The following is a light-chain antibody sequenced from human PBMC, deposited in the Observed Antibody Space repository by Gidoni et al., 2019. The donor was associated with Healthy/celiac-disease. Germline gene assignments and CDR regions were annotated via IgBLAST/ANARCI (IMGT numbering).Light chain of an antibody. Sequence: DIQMTQSPSSLSASVGDRVTITCQASQDISNYLNWYQQKPGRAPKLLIYDASNLETGVPSRFSGSGSGTDFTFTISSLQPADIATYYCHQYANLPPGVPFGGGTAVEIK. V-gene: IGKV1-33*01. CDR3: HQYANLPPGVP. J-gene: IGKJ4*01. CDR2: DAS. CDR1: QDISNY.